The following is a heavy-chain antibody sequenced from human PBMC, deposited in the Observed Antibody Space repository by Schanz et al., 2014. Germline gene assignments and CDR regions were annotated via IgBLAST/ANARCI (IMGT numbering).Heavy chain of an antibody. CDR3: ARGIITMVRGGDVGAFDT. CDR2: ISSSDTTI. Sequence: QVQLVESGGGWVKPGGSLRLSCAASGFTFSDYYMTWIRQAPGRGLEWVSYISSSDTTIYYADSVKGRFTISRDNSENALYLQMDSLRAEDTAVYYCARGIITMVRGGDVGAFDTWGQGTMVTVSS. J-gene: IGHJ3*02. D-gene: IGHD3-10*01. CDR1: GFTFSDYY. V-gene: IGHV3-11*04.